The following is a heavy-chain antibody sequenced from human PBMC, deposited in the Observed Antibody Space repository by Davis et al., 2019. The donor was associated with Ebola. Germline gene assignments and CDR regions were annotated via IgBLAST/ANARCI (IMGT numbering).Heavy chain of an antibody. CDR1: GFTFSSYE. D-gene: IGHD5-18*01. CDR3: ASVPWIQLYYGMDV. CDR2: ISSSGSTI. J-gene: IGHJ6*02. V-gene: IGHV3-48*03. Sequence: PGGSLRLSCAASGFTFSSYEMNWVRQAPGKGLEWVSYISSSGSTIYYADSVKGRFTISRDNAKNSLYLQMNSLRAEDTAVYYCASVPWIQLYYGMDVWGQGTTVTVSS.